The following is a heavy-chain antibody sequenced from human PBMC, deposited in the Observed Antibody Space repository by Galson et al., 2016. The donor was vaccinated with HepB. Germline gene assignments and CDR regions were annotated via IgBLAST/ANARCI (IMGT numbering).Heavy chain of an antibody. V-gene: IGHV3-23*01. D-gene: IGHD4-17*01. CDR1: GFTFNNYA. CDR2: ISDSGGST. Sequence: SLRLSCAASGFTFNNYAMSWVRQAPGKGLEWVSGISDSGGSTYFADSVMGRFTISRDNSKNTLYLQMNSLRAEDTAVYYCAKGLTTVTTEVDYWGQGTLVTVSS. CDR3: AKGLTTVTTEVDY. J-gene: IGHJ4*02.